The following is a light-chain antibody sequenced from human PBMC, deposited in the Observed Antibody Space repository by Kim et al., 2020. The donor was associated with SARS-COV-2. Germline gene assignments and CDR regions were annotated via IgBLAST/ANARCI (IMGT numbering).Light chain of an antibody. CDR3: YQYGSSRLHP. CDR1: QSISSNY. CDR2: GAS. J-gene: IGKJ4*01. Sequence: EIVLTQSPGTLSLSPGERATLSCRASQSISSNYLAWYQQKPGQAPRLLIYGASTRVTGIPDRFSGSGSGTDFTLTITRLEPEDFAVYSCYQYGSSRLHPFGGGTKVDIK. V-gene: IGKV3-20*01.